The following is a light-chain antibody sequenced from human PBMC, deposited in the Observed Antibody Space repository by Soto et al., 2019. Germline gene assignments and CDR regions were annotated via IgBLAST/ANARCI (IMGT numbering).Light chain of an antibody. CDR3: QHYHSGHRIA. Sequence: IVLTQRQQTLALSPVEGATLALNASQSVTTSPAWYQQKTGQPPRLLMTGASRRATGMPDRCSGSGSETDFTLTINRLEPEDFALYYCQHYHSGHRIAFGQGTRLEIK. CDR1: QSVTTSP. J-gene: IGKJ5*01. CDR2: GAS. V-gene: IGKV3-20*01.